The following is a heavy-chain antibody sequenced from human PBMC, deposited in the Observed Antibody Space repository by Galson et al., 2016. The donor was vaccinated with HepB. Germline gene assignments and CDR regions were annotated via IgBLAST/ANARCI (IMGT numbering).Heavy chain of an antibody. CDR1: GYTFMNFY. Sequence: SVKVSCKASGYTFMNFYMHWVRQAPGQGLEWMGVINPSGGSTRYAQKFLGRVTMTRDTSTGTVYMELSSLRSEDTAVYYCARISSGGVDYWGQGTLVTVSS. J-gene: IGHJ4*02. CDR3: ARISSGGVDY. CDR2: INPSGGST. V-gene: IGHV1-46*01. D-gene: IGHD2-15*01.